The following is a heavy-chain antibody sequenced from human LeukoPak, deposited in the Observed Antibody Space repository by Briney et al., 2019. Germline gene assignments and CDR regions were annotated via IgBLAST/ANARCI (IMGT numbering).Heavy chain of an antibody. Sequence: ASVKVSCKASGYTFTSYGISWVRQAPGQGLEWMGWISAYNGNTNYAQKLQGRVTMTTDTSTSTAYMEPRSLRSDDTAVYYCAIDMYYDFWSGYYTGGMWGQGTLVTVSS. J-gene: IGHJ4*02. CDR1: GYTFTSYG. D-gene: IGHD3-3*01. V-gene: IGHV1-18*01. CDR2: ISAYNGNT. CDR3: AIDMYYDFWSGYYTGGM.